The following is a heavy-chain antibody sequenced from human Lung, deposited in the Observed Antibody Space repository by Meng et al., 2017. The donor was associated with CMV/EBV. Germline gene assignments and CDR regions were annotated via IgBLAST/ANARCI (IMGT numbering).Heavy chain of an antibody. D-gene: IGHD3-3*01. Sequence: GGSLRLSCAASGFTFSSYSMNWVRQAPGKGLEWVSYISSSSSTIYYADSVKGRFTISRDNAKNSLYLLMNSLRAEDTAVYYCARDFPTDDFWSGYYPGYYGMDVWGQGTXVTVSS. CDR1: GFTFSSYS. V-gene: IGHV3-48*04. J-gene: IGHJ6*02. CDR2: ISSSSSTI. CDR3: ARDFPTDDFWSGYYPGYYGMDV.